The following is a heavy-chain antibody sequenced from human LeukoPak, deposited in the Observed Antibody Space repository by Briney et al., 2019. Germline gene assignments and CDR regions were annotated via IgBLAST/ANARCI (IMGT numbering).Heavy chain of an antibody. CDR1: GFSVSRTY. J-gene: IGHJ1*01. V-gene: IGHV3-53*01. Sequence: GGSLRLSCAPSGFSVSRTYMIVVRQAPGKGLEWVSVIYSGGSTYYADSVKGRFTISRDNSNNTLFLQMDSLRSEDTSVYYCARLGPYSFYFWGEGGLFTVSS. CDR3: ARLGPYSFYF. CDR2: IYSGGST. D-gene: IGHD2-15*01.